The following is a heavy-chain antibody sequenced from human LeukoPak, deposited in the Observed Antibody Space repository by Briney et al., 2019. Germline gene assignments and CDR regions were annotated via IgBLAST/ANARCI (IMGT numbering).Heavy chain of an antibody. CDR3: AKQGSGYDTGGYRYF. Sequence: PGGSLRLSCAASGFPFSSYAMSWVRQAPGKGLEWVSTIRGSGGTTYYADPVKGRFTISRDNSKNTLYLQMIRLRAEDTAVYYCAKQGSGYDTGGYRYFWGQGTLVTVSS. V-gene: IGHV3-23*01. CDR1: GFPFSSYA. J-gene: IGHJ4*02. CDR2: IRGSGGTT. D-gene: IGHD3-22*01.